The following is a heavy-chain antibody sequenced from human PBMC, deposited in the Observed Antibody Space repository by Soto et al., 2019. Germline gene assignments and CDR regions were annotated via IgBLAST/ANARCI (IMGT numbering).Heavy chain of an antibody. CDR3: ARDSTPFTIFGVGPRGWFDP. Sequence: PSETLSLTCTVSGGSISSYYWSWIRQPPGKGLEWIGYIYYSGSTNYNPSLKSRVTISVDTSKNQFSLKLSSVTAADTAVYYCARDSTPFTIFGVGPRGWFDPWGQGTLVTVSS. D-gene: IGHD3-3*01. CDR2: IYYSGST. V-gene: IGHV4-59*01. J-gene: IGHJ5*02. CDR1: GGSISSYY.